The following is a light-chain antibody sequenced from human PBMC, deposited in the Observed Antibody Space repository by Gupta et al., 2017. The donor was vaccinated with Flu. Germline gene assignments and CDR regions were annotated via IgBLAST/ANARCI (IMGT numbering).Light chain of an antibody. CDR1: QSISSW. V-gene: IGKV1-5*03. Sequence: DIQMTQSPSTLSASVGDRVTITCRASQSISSWLAWYQQKPGKAPKLLIYKASSLESGVPSRFSGSGSGTEFTLTISSLQLDDFATYYCQQYNSYSPTWTFGQGTKVEIK. J-gene: IGKJ1*01. CDR2: KAS. CDR3: QQYNSYSPTWT.